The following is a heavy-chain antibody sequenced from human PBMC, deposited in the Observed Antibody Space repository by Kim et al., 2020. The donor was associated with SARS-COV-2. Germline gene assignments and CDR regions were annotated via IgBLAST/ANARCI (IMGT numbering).Heavy chain of an antibody. Sequence: GGSLRLSCAASGFTFSSYGMHWVRQAPGKGLEWVAVISYDGSNKYYADSVKGRFTISRDNSKNTLYLQMNSLRAEDTAVYYCATPRRFGSYDYWGQGTLVNVSS. CDR1: GFTFSSYG. V-gene: IGHV3-33*05. D-gene: IGHD3-10*01. J-gene: IGHJ4*02. CDR2: ISYDGSNK. CDR3: ATPRRFGSYDY.